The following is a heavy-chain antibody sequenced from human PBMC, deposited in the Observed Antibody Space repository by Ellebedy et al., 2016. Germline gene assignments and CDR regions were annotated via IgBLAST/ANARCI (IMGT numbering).Heavy chain of an antibody. J-gene: IGHJ6*02. CDR2: IFDIENS. CDR3: ARAPPIWRLNNGMDV. D-gene: IGHD1/OR15-1a*01. CDR1: GGSVNTDYHY. V-gene: IGHV4-61*03. Sequence: SETLSLTXTVSGGSVNTDYHYWSRIRQPPGKGLEWIGYIFDIENSNDNPSLKSRVTISVDASRKHFSLKLRSVTAADTAVYYCARAPPIWRLNNGMDVWGQGTTVTVSS.